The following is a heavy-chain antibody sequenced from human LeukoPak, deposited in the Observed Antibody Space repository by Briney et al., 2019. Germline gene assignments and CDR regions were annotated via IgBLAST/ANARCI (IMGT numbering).Heavy chain of an antibody. Sequence: SPTLSLTYAISGDSVSNTNAAWNWLRQSPARGLEGLASTYYKSRWYHDYAESIKSPIIINPDTSKNRFSLELNSLTPEDTAVYYCARGSAFDIWGQGTMVTVSS. J-gene: IGHJ3*02. CDR2: TYYKSRWYH. V-gene: IGHV6-1*01. CDR3: ARGSAFDI. CDR1: GDSVSNTNAA.